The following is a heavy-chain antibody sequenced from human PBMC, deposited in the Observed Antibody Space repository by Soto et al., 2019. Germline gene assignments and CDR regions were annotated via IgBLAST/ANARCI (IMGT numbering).Heavy chain of an antibody. Sequence: SDNLSLTCAVSGDSMTRSVWWTWVRQPPGKGLEWIGEVFHTGNTNYNPSLKSRVTMSVDKSTNEFSLKVTSVTAADTAIYYCARKAWVRFDSWGQGTLGTVSS. V-gene: IGHV4-4*02. CDR3: ARKAWVRFDS. J-gene: IGHJ4*02. CDR2: VFHTGNT. CDR1: GDSMTRSVW. D-gene: IGHD7-27*01.